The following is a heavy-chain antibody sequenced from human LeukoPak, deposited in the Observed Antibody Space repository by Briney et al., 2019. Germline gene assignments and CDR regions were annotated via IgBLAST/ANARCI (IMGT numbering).Heavy chain of an antibody. Sequence: GGSLRLSCAASGFTFRSYTMSWVRQAPGPGLELVAAISGSGDSTYYPDSVKGRFTISRDNSKNTLYLQMNSLRDQDTAVYYCAKEFDSSGYFDDWGQGTLVTVSS. J-gene: IGHJ4*02. CDR1: GFTFRSYT. V-gene: IGHV3-23*01. CDR2: ISGSGDST. CDR3: AKEFDSSGYFDD. D-gene: IGHD3-22*01.